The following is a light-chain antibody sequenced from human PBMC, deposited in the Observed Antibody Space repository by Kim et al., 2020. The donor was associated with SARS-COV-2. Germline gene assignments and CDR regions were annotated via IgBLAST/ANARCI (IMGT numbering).Light chain of an antibody. Sequence: APEKTASITCGGSDIGRKSVHWYQEKPGQAPVMVIYYNTDRPSGIPERVSGSNSGNTATLTINRVEAGDEAHYYCQVWDRSSDHVVFGGGTQLTVL. CDR2: YNT. CDR1: DIGRKS. CDR3: QVWDRSSDHVV. J-gene: IGLJ2*01. V-gene: IGLV3-21*04.